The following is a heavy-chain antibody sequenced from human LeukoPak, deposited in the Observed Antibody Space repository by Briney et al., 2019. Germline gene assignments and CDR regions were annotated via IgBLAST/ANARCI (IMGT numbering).Heavy chain of an antibody. CDR3: ARRSMVRTVGYFYGMDV. CDR2: IYYSGST. J-gene: IGHJ6*02. Sequence: SETLSLTCTVSGGSISSYYWSWIRQPPGKGLEWIGYIYYSGSTNYNPSLKSRVTISVDTSKNQFSLKLSSVTAADTAVYYCARRSMVRTVGYFYGMDVWGQGTTVTVSS. CDR1: GGSISSYY. D-gene: IGHD4/OR15-4a*01. V-gene: IGHV4-59*08.